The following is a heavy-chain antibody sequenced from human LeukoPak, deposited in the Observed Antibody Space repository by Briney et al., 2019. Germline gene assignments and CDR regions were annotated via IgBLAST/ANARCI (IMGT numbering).Heavy chain of an antibody. D-gene: IGHD3-16*01. CDR3: AKGGGDNFLYYFDY. CDR2: IRGDGTST. Sequence: GGSLRLSCAASGFTFDDYGMHWVRQAPGKGLEWVSLIRGDGTSTYYADSVKGRFTVSRASSRNSLYLQMNSLTTEDTAFYYCAKGGGDNFLYYFDYWGQGILVTVSS. CDR1: GFTFDDYG. V-gene: IGHV3-43*02. J-gene: IGHJ4*02.